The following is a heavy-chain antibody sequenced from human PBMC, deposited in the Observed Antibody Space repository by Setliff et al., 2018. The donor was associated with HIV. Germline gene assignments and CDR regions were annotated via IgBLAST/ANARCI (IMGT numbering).Heavy chain of an antibody. CDR2: IDWDDDK. CDR1: GFSLSTSAMR. CDR3: ARDIAAAGPNAFDI. D-gene: IGHD6-13*01. J-gene: IGHJ3*02. Sequence: ASGPTLVNPTQTLTLTCTFSGFSLSTSAMRVSWIRQPPGKALEWLARIDWDDDKFYSTSLKTRLTISKDTSKNQVVLTMTNMDPVDTATYYCARDIAAAGPNAFDIWGQGTMVTVSS. V-gene: IGHV2-70*04.